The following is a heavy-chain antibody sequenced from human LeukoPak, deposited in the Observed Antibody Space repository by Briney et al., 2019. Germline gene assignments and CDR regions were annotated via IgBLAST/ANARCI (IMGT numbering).Heavy chain of an antibody. J-gene: IGHJ2*01. CDR3: ARGRISVVVTAARWFRYFDL. CDR1: GGSFSGYY. CDR2: INHSGSS. Sequence: SEALSLTCAVYGGSFSGYYWSWIRQPPGKGLEWIGEINHSGSSNYNPSLKSRVTISVDTSKNQFSLKLTSVTAADTAVYYCARGRISVVVTAARWFRYFDLWGRGTLVTVSS. D-gene: IGHD2-21*02. V-gene: IGHV4-34*01.